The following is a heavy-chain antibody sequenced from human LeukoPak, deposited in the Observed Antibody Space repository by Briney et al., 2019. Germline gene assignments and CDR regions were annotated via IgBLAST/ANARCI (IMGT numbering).Heavy chain of an antibody. CDR3: AKGRTDSSGYYYYYYMDV. CDR1: GFTFISYA. Sequence: GGSLRLSCAASGFTFISYAMSWVRQAPGKGLEWVSSISGGVGSTFYADSVKGRFTISRDNSKNTLYLQMNSLRAEDTAVYYCAKGRTDSSGYYYYYYMDVWGKGTAVTISS. CDR2: ISGGVGST. D-gene: IGHD3-22*01. J-gene: IGHJ6*03. V-gene: IGHV3-23*01.